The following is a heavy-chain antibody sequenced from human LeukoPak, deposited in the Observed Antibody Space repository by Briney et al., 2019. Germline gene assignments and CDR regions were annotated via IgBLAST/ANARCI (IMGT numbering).Heavy chain of an antibody. CDR1: GDSISSGDYY. D-gene: IGHD3-10*01. J-gene: IGHJ6*03. CDR2: ISSSGST. CDR3: AREEVYYGSGSYQASHYMDV. Sequence: PSQTLSLTCTVSGDSISSGDYYWSWIRQPAGKGLEWIGRISSSGSTNYNPSLKSRVTISVDTSKNQFSLKLSSVTAADTAVYYCAREEVYYGSGSYQASHYMDVWGKGTTVTVSS. V-gene: IGHV4-61*02.